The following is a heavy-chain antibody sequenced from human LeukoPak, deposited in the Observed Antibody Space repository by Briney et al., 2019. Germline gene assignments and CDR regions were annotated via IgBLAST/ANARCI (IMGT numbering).Heavy chain of an antibody. V-gene: IGHV4-39*01. J-gene: IGHJ6*02. D-gene: IGHD6-19*01. CDR2: IYYSGST. CDR1: GGSISTDASY. CDR3: ERLFSRGWEYHFGLDV. Sequence: SETLSLTCTVSGGSISTDASYWAWIRQPPGKGLEWIGSIYYSGSTYYSSSLKSRVTLSVDTSKNQFSLKMSSVTAADTAVFYCERLFSRGWEYHFGLDVWGQGTTVTVS.